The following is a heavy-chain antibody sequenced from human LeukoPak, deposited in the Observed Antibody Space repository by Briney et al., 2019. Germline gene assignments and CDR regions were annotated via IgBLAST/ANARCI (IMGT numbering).Heavy chain of an antibody. CDR3: AKHYGSGSNDFDI. Sequence: SETLSLTCTVSGDSISSAYWSWIRQSPGKGLEWIGYIYYSGISDYNPSLRSRVTISVDTSKNQFSLRLRSVTAADTAVYYCAKHYGSGSNDFDIWGQGTMVTVS. CDR1: GDSISSAY. CDR2: IYYSGIS. D-gene: IGHD3-10*01. J-gene: IGHJ3*02. V-gene: IGHV4-59*01.